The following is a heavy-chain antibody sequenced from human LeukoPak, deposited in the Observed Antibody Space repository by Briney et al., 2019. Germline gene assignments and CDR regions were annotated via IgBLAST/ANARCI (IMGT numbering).Heavy chain of an antibody. CDR2: IYYSGST. Sequence: SETPFLTCTVSGGSISSHYWSWIRQPPGKGLEWIGYIYYSGSTNYNPSLKSRVTISVDTSKNQFSLKLSSVTAADTAVYYCARTYCGGACYSPHFDYWGQGTLVTVSS. CDR3: ARTYCGGACYSPHFDY. J-gene: IGHJ4*02. D-gene: IGHD2-21*02. V-gene: IGHV4-59*11. CDR1: GGSISSHY.